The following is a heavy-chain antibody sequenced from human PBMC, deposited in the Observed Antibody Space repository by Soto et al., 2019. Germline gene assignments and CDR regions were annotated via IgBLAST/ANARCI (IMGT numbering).Heavy chain of an antibody. CDR3: ARARFYSWSHIYYGLDV. J-gene: IGHJ6*02. D-gene: IGHD3-3*01. Sequence: SETLSLTCAVSGGSFSGYYWTWLRQPPGKGLEWIGDINPSTTTDYTPALKGRFTMSADTSKNQFYLRMTCLRAADTAVYYCARARFYSWSHIYYGLDVWGQGTTVTVSS. CDR1: GGSFSGYY. V-gene: IGHV4-34*01. CDR2: INPSTTT.